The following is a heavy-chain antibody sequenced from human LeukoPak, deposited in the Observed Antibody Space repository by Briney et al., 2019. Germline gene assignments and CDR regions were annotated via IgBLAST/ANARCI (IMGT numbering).Heavy chain of an antibody. V-gene: IGHV3-23*01. CDR1: GFTFSSYA. CDR3: AKDHYDYVWGSRTDY. Sequence: GGSLRLSCAASGFTFSSYAMTWVRQTPEKGLEWVSAMSGDGVYTYYTDSVRGRFTISRDNSKNTLYLQMNSLRAEDTAVYYCAKDHYDYVWGSRTDYWGQGTLDTVSS. J-gene: IGHJ4*02. D-gene: IGHD3-16*01. CDR2: MSGDGVYT.